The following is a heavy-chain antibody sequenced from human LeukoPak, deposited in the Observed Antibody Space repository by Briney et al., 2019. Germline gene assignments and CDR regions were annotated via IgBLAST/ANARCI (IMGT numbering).Heavy chain of an antibody. J-gene: IGHJ4*02. CDR1: GYSISSGYY. D-gene: IGHD4-17*01. CDR3: ARQNGDYFDS. CDR2: IYHAGST. V-gene: IGHV4-38-2*02. Sequence: SETLSLTCTVSGYSISSGYYWGWIRQSPGKGLEWIGSIYHAGSTFHNPSLKSRVTISVDTSKNQFSLKVNSVTAADTAVYYCARQNGDYFDSWGQGTLVTVSS.